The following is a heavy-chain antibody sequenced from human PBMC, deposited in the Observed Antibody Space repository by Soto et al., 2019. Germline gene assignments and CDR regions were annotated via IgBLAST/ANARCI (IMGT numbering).Heavy chain of an antibody. Sequence: SVKVSCKASGGTFSSYAISWVRQAPGQGLEWMGGIIPIFGTANYAQKFQGRVTITADESTSTAYMELSSLRSEDTAVHYCARDNPSRQPWLSHYWGQGRLVTVSS. J-gene: IGHJ4*02. CDR3: ARDNPSRQPWLSHY. D-gene: IGHD3-22*01. V-gene: IGHV1-69*13. CDR1: GGTFSSYA. CDR2: IIPIFGTA.